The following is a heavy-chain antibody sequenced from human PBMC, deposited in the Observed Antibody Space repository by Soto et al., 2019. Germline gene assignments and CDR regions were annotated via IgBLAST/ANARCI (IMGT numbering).Heavy chain of an antibody. J-gene: IGHJ6*02. Sequence: GESLRVSCQGSGDRFANYWSAWVLQMPGKGLEWVGVIYPGDSDTRYSPSFRGQVTISADKSISHVYLQWSSLKASDTAMYYCARNRLRQYYYGMDVWGQGTTVTVSS. CDR2: IYPGDSDT. CDR3: ARNRLRQYYYGMDV. CDR1: GDRFANYW. D-gene: IGHD3-10*01. V-gene: IGHV5-51*01.